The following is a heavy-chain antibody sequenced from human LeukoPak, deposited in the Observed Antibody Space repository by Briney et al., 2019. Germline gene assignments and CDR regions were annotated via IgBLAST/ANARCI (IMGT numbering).Heavy chain of an antibody. CDR3: AKDLSAFEQWLVSYFDY. J-gene: IGHJ4*02. CDR1: GFTSSSSA. Sequence: GGSLRLSCAASGFTSSSSAMSWVRQAPGKGLEWVSAISGSGGSTYYADSVNGRFTISRDNSKNTLYLQMNSLRAEDTAVYYCAKDLSAFEQWLVSYFDYWGQGTLVTVSS. V-gene: IGHV3-23*01. D-gene: IGHD6-19*01. CDR2: ISGSGGST.